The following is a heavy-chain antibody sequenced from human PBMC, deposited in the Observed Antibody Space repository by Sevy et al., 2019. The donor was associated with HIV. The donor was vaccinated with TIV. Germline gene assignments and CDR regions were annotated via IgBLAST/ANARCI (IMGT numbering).Heavy chain of an antibody. D-gene: IGHD3-16*02. CDR2: IKSKTDGGTT. CDR1: GFTFSNAW. Sequence: GGSLRLSCAASGFTFSNAWMSWVRQAPGKGLEWVGRIKSKTDGGTTDYAAPVKGRFTISRDDSKNTLYLQMNSLKTEDTAVYYYTTSPSMITFGGVIVGAFDYWGQGTLVTVSS. V-gene: IGHV3-15*01. J-gene: IGHJ4*02. CDR3: TTSPSMITFGGVIVGAFDY.